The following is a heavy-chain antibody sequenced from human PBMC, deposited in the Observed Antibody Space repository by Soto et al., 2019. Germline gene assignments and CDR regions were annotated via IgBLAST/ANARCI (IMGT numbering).Heavy chain of an antibody. J-gene: IGHJ4*02. CDR1: GFTFDDNA. Sequence: GGSLRLSCAVSGFTFDDNAMHWVRQAPERGLEWVSGINWKSDIGYADSVKGRFTISRDNAENSLYLQMNSLRAEDTALYYCAISQDRGGRTTFIYWGQGTLVTVSS. D-gene: IGHD3-16*01. V-gene: IGHV3-9*01. CDR2: INWKSDI. CDR3: AISQDRGGRTTFIY.